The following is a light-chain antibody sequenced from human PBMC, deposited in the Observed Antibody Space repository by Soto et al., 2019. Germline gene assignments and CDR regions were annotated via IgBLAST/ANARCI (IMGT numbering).Light chain of an antibody. J-gene: IGLJ1*01. CDR1: SSDVGNYKY. CDR2: EVS. Sequence: QSVLAQPASVSGSPGQSITISCTGTSSDVGNYKYVSWYQQHPGKAPKLMIYEVSNRPSGVSNRFSGSKSGNTASLTISGLQAEEETDYYCFSYTSSGTYVFGTGT. V-gene: IGLV2-14*01. CDR3: FSYTSSGTYV.